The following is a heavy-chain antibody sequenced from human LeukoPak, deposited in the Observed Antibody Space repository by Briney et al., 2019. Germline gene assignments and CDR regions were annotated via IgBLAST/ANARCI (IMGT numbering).Heavy chain of an antibody. Sequence: SVKVSCKASGGTFSSYAISWVRQAPGQGLEWMGGIIPIFGTANYAQKFQGRVTITADESTSTAYMELSSLRSEDTAVYYCASSSIPDCSSTSCYPDYWGQGTLVTVSS. J-gene: IGHJ4*02. CDR2: IIPIFGTA. CDR3: ASSSIPDCSSTSCYPDY. D-gene: IGHD2-2*01. V-gene: IGHV1-69*13. CDR1: GGTFSSYA.